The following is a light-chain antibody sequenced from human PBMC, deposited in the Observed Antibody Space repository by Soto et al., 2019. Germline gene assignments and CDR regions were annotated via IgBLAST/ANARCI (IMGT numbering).Light chain of an antibody. J-gene: IGKJ1*01. CDR3: MQGTHWPRT. CDR1: QSLVSSDGNTY. CDR2: KVS. Sequence: DVVMTQSPLSLPVTLGQPASISCRSSQSLVSSDGNTYLIWFQQRPGQSPRRLTYKVSIPGSGFPDRFSGSGSGTDFTLEISRVEAEDVGVYCSMQGTHWPRTFGPGTKVDIK. V-gene: IGKV2-30*01.